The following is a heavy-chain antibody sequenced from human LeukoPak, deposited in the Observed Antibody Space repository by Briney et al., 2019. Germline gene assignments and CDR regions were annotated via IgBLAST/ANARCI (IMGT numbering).Heavy chain of an antibody. CDR1: GYSISSGYY. V-gene: IGHV4-38-2*02. J-gene: IGHJ6*03. CDR3: ARGGGDYYGSGMNGYYYYYYMDV. Sequence: SETLSLTCTVSGYSISSGYYWGWIRQPPGKGLEWIGSIYHSGSTYYNPSLKSRVTISVDTSKNQFSLKLSSVTAADTAVYYCARGGGDYYGSGMNGYYYYYYMDVWGKGTTVTVSS. CDR2: IYHSGST. D-gene: IGHD3-10*01.